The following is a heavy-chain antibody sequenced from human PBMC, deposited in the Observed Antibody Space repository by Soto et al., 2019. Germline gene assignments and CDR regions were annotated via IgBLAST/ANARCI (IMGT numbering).Heavy chain of an antibody. CDR3: ARLGYGDSGLDS. CDR1: GGSISSGGYS. V-gene: IGHV4-30-2*01. J-gene: IGHJ4*02. D-gene: IGHD4-17*01. Sequence: SETLSLTCAVSGGSISSGGYSWSWIRQPQGKGLEWIGYIYHSGSTYYNPSLKSRVTISVDRSKNQFSLKLSSVTAADTAVYYCARLGYGDSGLDSWGQGILVTVSS. CDR2: IYHSGST.